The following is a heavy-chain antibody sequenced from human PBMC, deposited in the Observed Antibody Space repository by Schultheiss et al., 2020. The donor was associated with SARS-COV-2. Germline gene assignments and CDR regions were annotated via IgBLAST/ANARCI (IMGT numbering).Heavy chain of an antibody. J-gene: IGHJ4*02. CDR3: ARYGIAVAVGSFDY. CDR2: ISSSSSYI. V-gene: IGHV3-21*01. CDR1: GFTFSSYS. D-gene: IGHD6-19*01. Sequence: GESLKISCAASGFTFSSYSMNWVRQAPGKGLEWVSSISSSSSYIYYADSVKGRFTISRDNAKNSLYLQMNSLRADDTAVYYCARYGIAVAVGSFDYWGQGTLVTVAS.